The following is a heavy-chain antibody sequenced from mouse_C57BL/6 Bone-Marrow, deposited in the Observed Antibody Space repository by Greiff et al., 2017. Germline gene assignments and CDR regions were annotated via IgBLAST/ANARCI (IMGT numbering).Heavy chain of an antibody. CDR2: IWRGGST. D-gene: IGHD1-1*01. J-gene: IGHJ1*03. V-gene: IGHV2-5*01. Sequence: QVQLQQSGPGLVQPSQSLSITCTVSGFSLTSYGVHWVRQSPGKGLEWLGVIWRGGSTDYNAAFMSRLSITKDNSKSQVFFKMNSLQADDTAIYYCAKNYGSRSYWYFYVWGTGTTVTVSS. CDR3: AKNYGSRSYWYFYV. CDR1: GFSLTSYG.